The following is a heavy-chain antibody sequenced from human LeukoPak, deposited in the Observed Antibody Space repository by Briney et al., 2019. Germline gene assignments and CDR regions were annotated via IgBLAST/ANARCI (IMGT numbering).Heavy chain of an antibody. V-gene: IGHV4-38-2*02. CDR1: GYSISSGYY. CDR3: ARGSLFRVDEEYNWFDP. Sequence: PSETLSLTCNVSGYSISSGYYWGWNRQPPGKGLEWIGSIYHSGSTYYNPSLKSRVTISVDTSKNQFFLKLSSVTAADTAVYYCARGSLFRVDEEYNWFDPWGQGTLVTVSS. J-gene: IGHJ5*02. CDR2: IYHSGST. D-gene: IGHD3-3*01.